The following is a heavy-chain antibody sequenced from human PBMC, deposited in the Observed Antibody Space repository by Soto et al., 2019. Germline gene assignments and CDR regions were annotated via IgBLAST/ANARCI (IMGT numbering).Heavy chain of an antibody. CDR1: GYTFTSFG. CDR3: VRDRIVAVPAGHYAFEF. D-gene: IGHD2-2*01. V-gene: IGHV1-18*01. Sequence: QVQLVQSGAVVEKPGASVKVSCKTSGYTFTSFGISWVRQAPGQGLEWIGWFNTYNDKRKSSQKLQGRVSMTTETATNTGYMELRSLTSDDTAVYYCVRDRIVAVPAGHYAFEFWGQGTMVTVSS. CDR2: FNTYNDKR. J-gene: IGHJ3*01.